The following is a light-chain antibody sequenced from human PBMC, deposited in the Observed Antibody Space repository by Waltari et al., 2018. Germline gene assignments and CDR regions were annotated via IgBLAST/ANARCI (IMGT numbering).Light chain of an antibody. CDR2: EVT. Sequence: QSALTQPPSASGSPGPSVTISCTGTSSDVGAYTSFSWYQQHPGKAPKLMIYEVTKRPSGVPDRFSGSKSGNTASLTVSGLQAEDEADYYCSSYADNTWIFGGGTKLTVL. J-gene: IGLJ2*01. V-gene: IGLV2-8*01. CDR3: SSYADNTWI. CDR1: SSDVGAYTS.